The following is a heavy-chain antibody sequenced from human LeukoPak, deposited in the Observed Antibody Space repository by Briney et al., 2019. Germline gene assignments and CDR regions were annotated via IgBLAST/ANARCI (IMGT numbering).Heavy chain of an antibody. CDR1: GFTCSDYY. CDR2: ISSSDSTI. J-gene: IGHJ6*02. CDR3: AREFNLRFLEWSPLKGMDV. D-gene: IGHD3-3*01. V-gene: IGHV3-11*01. Sequence: GGSLRFSCAGSGFTCSDYYMSWIRQAPGKGLKGVSYISSSDSTIYYADSVKVRFTISRDNAKNSMYLHMNRLRAEDTAVYYCAREFNLRFLEWSPLKGMDVWGQGTTVTVSS.